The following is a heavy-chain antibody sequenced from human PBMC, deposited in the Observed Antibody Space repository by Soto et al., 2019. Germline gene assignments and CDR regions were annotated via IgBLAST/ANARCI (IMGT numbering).Heavy chain of an antibody. CDR2: IYPGDSDT. CDR3: ARHISNSRYYYCAMDV. D-gene: IGHD4-4*01. Sequence: RGESLKISCKGSVYTFTDYWIGWVRQLPGKGLEWMGIIYPGDSDTRYSPSFQGHVTITVDKSTSTAYLQWNTLKASDTAMYYCARHISNSRYYYCAMDVWGQGTTVTVSS. J-gene: IGHJ6*02. V-gene: IGHV5-51*01. CDR1: VYTFTDYW.